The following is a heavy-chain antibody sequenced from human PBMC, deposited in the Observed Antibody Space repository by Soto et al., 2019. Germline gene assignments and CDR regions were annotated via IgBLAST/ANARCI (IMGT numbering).Heavy chain of an antibody. V-gene: IGHV4-38-2*02. J-gene: IGHJ4*01. CDR3: ARVHVMVVAGSTFDY. CDR2: IYHGGTT. Sequence: SETLSLTCTVSGYSISSGSHWAWIRQPPGKGPEWIASIYHGGTTFYNPSLKSRITISVDTSNNQFSLKLTSVTAADTAVYYCARVHVMVVAGSTFDYWGHGTLVTVSS. D-gene: IGHD6-19*01. CDR1: GYSISSGSH.